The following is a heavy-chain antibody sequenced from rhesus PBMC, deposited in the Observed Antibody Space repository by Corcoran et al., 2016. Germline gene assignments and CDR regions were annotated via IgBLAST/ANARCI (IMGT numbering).Heavy chain of an antibody. CDR1: GASISSNS. CDR3: ASRGVVVLTAYNSLDV. Sequence: QVQLQESGPGLVKPSETLPLTCAVSGASISSNSWSWTRQAPGKGLGWIGRIYDSGASTDYNPSLKSRVTISIDTSKNQFSLKLSSMTTADTAVYYCASRGVVVLTAYNSLDVWGRGVLVTVSS. D-gene: IGHD2-15*01. V-gene: IGHV4S2*01. CDR2: IYDSGAST. J-gene: IGHJ5-2*02.